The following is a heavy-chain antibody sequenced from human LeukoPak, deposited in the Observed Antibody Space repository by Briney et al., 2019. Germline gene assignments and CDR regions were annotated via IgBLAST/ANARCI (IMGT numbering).Heavy chain of an antibody. J-gene: IGHJ4*02. CDR2: ISSSSSTTI. Sequence: PGGSLRLSCAASGFTFSSYNMNWVRQAPGKGPEWLSYISSSSSTTIYYADSVKGRFTISRDNAKNSLYLQMNSLRAEDTAVYYCARDGGGGLDYWGQGTLVTVSS. D-gene: IGHD2-15*01. CDR1: GFTFSSYN. V-gene: IGHV3-48*01. CDR3: ARDGGGGLDY.